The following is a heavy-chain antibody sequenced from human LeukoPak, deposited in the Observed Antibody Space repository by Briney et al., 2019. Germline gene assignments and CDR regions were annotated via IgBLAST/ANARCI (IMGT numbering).Heavy chain of an antibody. CDR3: ARSTKIVVPAISVGWLDP. CDR1: GGSISSGSYY. J-gene: IGHJ5*02. Sequence: SETLSLTCTVSGGSISSGSYYWSWIRQPAGKGLEWIGRIYTSGSTNYNPSLKSRVTISVDTSKNQFSLKLSSVTAADTAVYYCARSTKIVVPAISVGWLDPWGQGTLVTVSS. V-gene: IGHV4-61*02. D-gene: IGHD2-2*01. CDR2: IYTSGST.